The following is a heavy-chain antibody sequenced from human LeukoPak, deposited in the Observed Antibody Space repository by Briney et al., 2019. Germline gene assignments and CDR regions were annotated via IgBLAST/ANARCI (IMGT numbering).Heavy chain of an antibody. CDR2: INPSGGST. V-gene: IGHV1-46*01. CDR1: GYTFTSYY. J-gene: IGHJ4*02. CDR3: ARDLTTTSFDY. D-gene: IGHD4-17*01. Sequence: GASVKVSCKASGYTFTSYYMHWVRQAPGQGLEWMGIINPSGGSTSYAQKFQGRVTMTRDMSTSTAYMELRSLRSDDTAVYYCARDLTTTSFDYWGQGTLVTVSS.